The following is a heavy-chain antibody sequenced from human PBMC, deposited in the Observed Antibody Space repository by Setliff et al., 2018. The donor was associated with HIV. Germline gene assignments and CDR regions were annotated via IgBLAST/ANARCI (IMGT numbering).Heavy chain of an antibody. Sequence: SETLSLTCTVSGDPMTSGSFYWSWVRQPAGKGLEWIGQVHSTLSTNYNPSLKSRLSISADTSKNQFSLNLRFVTAADTALYYCARRTFGSGRFDPWGQGTPVTSPQ. CDR1: GDPMTSGSFY. D-gene: IGHD6-19*01. V-gene: IGHV4-61*09. CDR3: ARRTFGSGRFDP. J-gene: IGHJ5*02. CDR2: VHSTLST.